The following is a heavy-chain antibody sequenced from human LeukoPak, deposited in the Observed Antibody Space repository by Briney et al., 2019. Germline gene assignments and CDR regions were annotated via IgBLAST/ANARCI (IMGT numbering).Heavy chain of an antibody. J-gene: IGHJ4*02. CDR1: RFTFSSYA. V-gene: IGHV3-23*01. D-gene: IGHD3-22*01. CDR2: ISGSGGRT. CDR3: AKAYYYESSGLDY. Sequence: GGSLRLSCAASRFTFSSYAMSWVRQAPGKGLEWVSAISGSGGRTYYADSVKGRFTISRDNSKSTLYLQMNSLRAEDTAVYYCAKAYYYESSGLDYWGQGTPVTVSS.